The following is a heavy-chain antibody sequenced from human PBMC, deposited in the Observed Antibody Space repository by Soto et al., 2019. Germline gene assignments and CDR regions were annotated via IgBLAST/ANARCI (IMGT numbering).Heavy chain of an antibody. CDR2: IIPILGIA. CDR3: AYRLRYFDCPPAY. V-gene: IGHV1-69*02. D-gene: IGHD3-9*01. J-gene: IGHJ4*02. Sequence: ASVKVSCKASGGTFSSYTISWVRQAPGQGLEWMGRIIPILGIANYAQKFQGRVTITADKSTSTAYMELSSLRSEDTAVYYCAYRLRYFDCPPAYWGQGTLVTVSS. CDR1: GGTFSSYT.